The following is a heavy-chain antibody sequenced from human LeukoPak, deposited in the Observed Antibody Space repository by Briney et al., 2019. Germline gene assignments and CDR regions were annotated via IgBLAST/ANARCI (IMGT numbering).Heavy chain of an antibody. J-gene: IGHJ4*02. V-gene: IGHV4-59*12. CDR1: GDSINGYF. Sequence: SETLSLTCTVSGDSINGYFWSWIRQPPGKGLEWIGYIYYSGGTNYNPSLKSRVTISVDTSKNQFSLKLSSVTAADTAVYYCARGLKYRVVVVPAAPYYFDYWGQGTLVTVSS. CDR2: IYYSGGT. D-gene: IGHD2-2*01. CDR3: ARGLKYRVVVVPAAPYYFDY.